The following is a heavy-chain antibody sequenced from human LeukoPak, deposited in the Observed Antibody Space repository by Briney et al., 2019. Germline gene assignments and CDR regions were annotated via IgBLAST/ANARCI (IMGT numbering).Heavy chain of an antibody. CDR2: IYYSGST. CDR3: ARAGGTYYDFWSGYYWDAFDI. J-gene: IGHJ3*02. Sequence: SETLSLTCTVSGGSISSYYWSWIRQPPGKGLEWLGYIYYSGSTNYNPSLKSRVTISVDTSKNQFSLKLSSVTAADTAVYYCARAGGTYYDFWSGYYWDAFDIWGQGTMVTVSS. D-gene: IGHD3-3*01. CDR1: GGSISSYY. V-gene: IGHV4-59*01.